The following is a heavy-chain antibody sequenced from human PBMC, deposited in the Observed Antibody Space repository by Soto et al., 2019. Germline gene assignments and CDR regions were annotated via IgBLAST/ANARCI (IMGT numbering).Heavy chain of an antibody. Sequence: SETLSLTCAVYGGSFSGYYWSWIRQPPGKGLEWIGEINHSGSTNYNPSLKSRVTISVDTSKNQFSLKLSSVTAADTAVYYCARIRYFDWLRPPYFAYWGQGTLVTVSS. V-gene: IGHV4-34*01. CDR1: GGSFSGYY. D-gene: IGHD3-9*01. CDR3: ARIRYFDWLRPPYFAY. CDR2: INHSGST. J-gene: IGHJ4*02.